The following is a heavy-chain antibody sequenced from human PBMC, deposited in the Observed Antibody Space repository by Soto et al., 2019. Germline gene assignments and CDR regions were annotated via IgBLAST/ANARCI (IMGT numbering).Heavy chain of an antibody. D-gene: IGHD1-26*01. Sequence: GGSLRLSCAASGFTFSSYAMHWVRQAPGKGLEWVAVISYDGSNKYYADSVKGRFTISRDNSKNTLYLQMNSLRAEDTAVYYCARETLKGGWFDPWGQGTLVTV. CDR3: ARETLKGGWFDP. CDR2: ISYDGSNK. J-gene: IGHJ5*02. CDR1: GFTFSSYA. V-gene: IGHV3-30-3*01.